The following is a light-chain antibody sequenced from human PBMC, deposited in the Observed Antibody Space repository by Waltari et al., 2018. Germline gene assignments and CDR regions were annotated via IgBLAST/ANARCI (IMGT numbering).Light chain of an antibody. CDR3: SSYTSSTTLYV. CDR2: DVS. CDR1: SSDVGGYTF. V-gene: IGLV2-14*03. J-gene: IGLJ1*01. Sequence: QSALTQPASVSGSPGQSITISCTGTSSDVGGYTFVSWYQQYPDKAPKLMLFDVSNRPSGVSSRFSGSKSGNTASLTISGLQAEDEADYYCSSYTSSTTLYVFGTGTKVTVL.